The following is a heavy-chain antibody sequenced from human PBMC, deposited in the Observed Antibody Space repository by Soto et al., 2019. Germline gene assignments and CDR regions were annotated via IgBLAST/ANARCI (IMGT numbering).Heavy chain of an antibody. J-gene: IGHJ4*02. V-gene: IGHV4-59*01. CDR1: GGSINSYF. CDR3: ARAGTNMVQFDY. D-gene: IGHD3-10*01. Sequence: SETLSLTCTVSGGSINSYFWSWIRQSPGKGLEWIGHIYYSGSTSYSPSLRSRVSISVDTSKNQFSLEVHSVTAADTAVYHCARAGTNMVQFDYWGQGTLVTVSS. CDR2: IYYSGST.